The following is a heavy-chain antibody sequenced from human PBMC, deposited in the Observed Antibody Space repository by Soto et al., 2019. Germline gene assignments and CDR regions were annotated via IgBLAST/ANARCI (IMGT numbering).Heavy chain of an antibody. D-gene: IGHD6-13*01. CDR2: IYWDDDK. CDR3: AHTLRIAASRWFDP. CDR1: EFSLSTSGVG. J-gene: IGHJ5*02. Sequence: SGPTQANPTQTLTLPCTLSEFSLSTSGVGVGWIRQPSGKGLEWLALIYWDDDKRYSTSLKSRLTITKDTSKNQVVLTMTNMDSLDTATYYCAHTLRIAASRWFDPWGQGTLVTVSS. V-gene: IGHV2-5*02.